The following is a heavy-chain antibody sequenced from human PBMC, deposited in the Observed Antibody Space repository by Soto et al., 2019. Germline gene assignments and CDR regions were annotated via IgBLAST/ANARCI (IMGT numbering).Heavy chain of an antibody. CDR2: IYYSGST. Sequence: KASETLSLTCTVSGGSISSGGYYWSWIRQHPGKGLEWIGYIYYSGSTYYNPSLKSRVTISVDTSKNQFSLKLSSVTAADTAVYYCARARYYYDSSGYEVDAFDIWGQGTMVTVSS. J-gene: IGHJ3*02. CDR1: GGSISSGGYY. D-gene: IGHD3-22*01. V-gene: IGHV4-31*03. CDR3: ARARYYYDSSGYEVDAFDI.